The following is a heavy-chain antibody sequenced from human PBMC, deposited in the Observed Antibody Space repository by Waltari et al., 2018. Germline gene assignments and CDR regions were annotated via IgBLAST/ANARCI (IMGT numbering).Heavy chain of an antibody. Sequence: EVQLLESGGGLVQPGGSLRLSCAASGFTFSSYAMSWVRRAPGKGLEWVSAISGSGGSTYYADSVKGRFTISRDNSKNTLYLQMNSLRAEDTAVYYCAKALRLDLGSMDVWGQGTTVTVSS. D-gene: IGHD7-27*01. CDR2: ISGSGGST. V-gene: IGHV3-23*01. CDR1: GFTFSSYA. J-gene: IGHJ6*02. CDR3: AKALRLDLGSMDV.